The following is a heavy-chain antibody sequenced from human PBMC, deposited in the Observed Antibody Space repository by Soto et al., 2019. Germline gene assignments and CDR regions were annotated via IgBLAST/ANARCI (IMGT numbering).Heavy chain of an antibody. CDR2: IYTIGST. J-gene: IGHJ6*02. CDR3: AKTTNYYYSLDV. Sequence: EVQLVESGGGLIQPGGSLRLSCAASGFSVSSDYMSWVRQAPGKGLEWVAVIYTIGSTYYAGSVKGRFTISRDTSRNTLYLQMSTLRAEDTAVYFCAKTTNYYYSLDVWGHGTTVSVSS. CDR1: GFSVSSDY. D-gene: IGHD2-8*01. V-gene: IGHV3-53*01.